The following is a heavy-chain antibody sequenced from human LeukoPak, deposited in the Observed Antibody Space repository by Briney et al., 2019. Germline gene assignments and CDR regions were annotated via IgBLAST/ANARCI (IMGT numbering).Heavy chain of an antibody. J-gene: IGHJ4*02. CDR2: IYYSGST. Sequence: SETLSLTCTVSGGSISSSSYYWGWIRQPPGKGLEGIGSIYYSGSTYYNPSLKSRVTISVDTSKNQFSLKLRSVTAADTAVYYCARPRWFGELFPFDYWGQGTLVTVSS. D-gene: IGHD3-10*01. CDR1: GGSISSSSYY. V-gene: IGHV4-39*01. CDR3: ARPRWFGELFPFDY.